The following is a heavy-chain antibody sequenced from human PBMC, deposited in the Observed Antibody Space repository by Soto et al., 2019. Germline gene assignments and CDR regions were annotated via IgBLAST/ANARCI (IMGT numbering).Heavy chain of an antibody. CDR2: MNPNSGNT. J-gene: IGHJ6*02. D-gene: IGHD3-10*01. CDR1: GYTFTSYD. Sequence: QVKLVQSGAEVKKPGASVKVSCKASGYTFTSYDINWVRQATGQGLEWMGWMNPNSGNTGYAQKFQGRVTMTRHTSISTAYMEVSSLRSEDTAVYYCARGGLARGGMDVWGQGTTVTVSS. CDR3: ARGGLARGGMDV. V-gene: IGHV1-8*01.